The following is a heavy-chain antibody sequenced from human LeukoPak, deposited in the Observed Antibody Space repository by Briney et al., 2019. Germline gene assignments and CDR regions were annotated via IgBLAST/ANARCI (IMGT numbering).Heavy chain of an antibody. J-gene: IGHJ3*02. V-gene: IGHV1-18*04. CDR2: ISGYTGNT. CDR1: GYTFTGYY. Sequence: ASVKVSCKASGYTFTGYYMHWVRQAPGQGLEWMGWISGYTGNTNYARKLQGRVTMTTDTPTSTVYLELRSLRSDDTAVYYCARPRSLMSRDAFDIWGQGTMVTVSS. D-gene: IGHD3-16*01. CDR3: ARPRSLMSRDAFDI.